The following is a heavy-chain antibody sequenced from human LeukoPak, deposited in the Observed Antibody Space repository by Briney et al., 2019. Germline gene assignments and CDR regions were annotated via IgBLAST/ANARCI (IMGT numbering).Heavy chain of an antibody. J-gene: IGHJ4*02. V-gene: IGHV1-18*01. CDR1: GYTFTSYG. Sequence: ASVKVSCKASGYTFTSYGISWVRQAPGQGLEWMGWISAYNGNTSYAQKLQGRVTMTTDTSTSTAYMELRSLRSDDTAAYYCARVTIPIVVVPAAIRVPDYWGQGTLVTVSS. CDR2: ISAYNGNT. D-gene: IGHD2-2*02. CDR3: ARVTIPIVVVPAAIRVPDY.